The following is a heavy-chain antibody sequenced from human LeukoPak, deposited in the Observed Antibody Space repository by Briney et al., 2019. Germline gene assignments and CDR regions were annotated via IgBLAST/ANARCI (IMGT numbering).Heavy chain of an antibody. J-gene: IGHJ4*02. CDR3: ARQDYSGNPIIDY. V-gene: IGHV5-51*01. D-gene: IGHD4-23*01. Sequence: GQSLKISCKVSGYIFSTYWIGWVRQLPGKGLEWVGTTNPGDSDMRYSRSFEGQVTFSDDKSICTAYVQWSTLKASKTAMDYCARQDYSGNPIIDYWGQGTLVTVSS. CDR1: GYIFSTYW. CDR2: TNPGDSDM.